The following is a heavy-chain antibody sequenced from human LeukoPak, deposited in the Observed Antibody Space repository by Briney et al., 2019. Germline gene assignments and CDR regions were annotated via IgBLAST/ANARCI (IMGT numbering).Heavy chain of an antibody. CDR3: ARPRIVGAPGYFQH. CDR1: GGSFSGYY. CDR2: INHSGST. J-gene: IGHJ1*01. D-gene: IGHD1-26*01. Sequence: SETLSLTCAVYGGSFSGYYWSWIRQPPGKGLEWIGEINHSGSTNYNPSLKSRVTISVDTSKNQFSLKLSSVPAADTAVYYCARPRIVGAPGYFQHWGQGTLVTVSS. V-gene: IGHV4-34*01.